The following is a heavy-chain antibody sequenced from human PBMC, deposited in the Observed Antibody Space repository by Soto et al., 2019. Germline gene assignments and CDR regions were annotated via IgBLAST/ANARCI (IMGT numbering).Heavy chain of an antibody. J-gene: IGHJ3*02. CDR1: GDSISSGGYY. Sequence: QVVLQESGPGLVKPSQTISLTCAVSGDSISSGGYYWSWIRQRPGKGLEWIAFIYHSGTTYFNLYLKSRLIISMDTSRNQYSLSLSSVTAADSAVYYCASRDDCGDYPEGFDIWGQGTMVTVSS. CDR3: ASRDDCGDYPEGFDI. V-gene: IGHV4-31*11. CDR2: IYHSGTT. D-gene: IGHD4-17*01.